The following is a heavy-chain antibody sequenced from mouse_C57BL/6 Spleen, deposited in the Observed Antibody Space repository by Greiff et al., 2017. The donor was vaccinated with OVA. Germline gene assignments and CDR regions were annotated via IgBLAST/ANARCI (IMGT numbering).Heavy chain of an antibody. CDR2: ISSGSSTI. D-gene: IGHD1-1*01. J-gene: IGHJ2*01. V-gene: IGHV5-17*01. Sequence: EVMLVESGGGLVKPGGSLKLSCAASGFTFSDYGMHWVRQAPEKGLEWVAYISSGSSTIYYADTVKGRFTISRDNAKNTLFLQMTSLRSEDTAMYYCAREAYYYGSSPYYFDYWGQGTTLTVSS. CDR3: AREAYYYGSSPYYFDY. CDR1: GFTFSDYG.